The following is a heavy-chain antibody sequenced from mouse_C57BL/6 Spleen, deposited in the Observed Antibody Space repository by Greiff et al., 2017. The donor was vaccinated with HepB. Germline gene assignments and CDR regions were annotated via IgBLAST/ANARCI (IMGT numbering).Heavy chain of an antibody. J-gene: IGHJ4*01. D-gene: IGHD2-2*01. V-gene: IGHV1-54*01. Sequence: QVQLKQSGAELVRPGTSVKVSCKASGYAFTNYLIEWVKQRPGQGLEWIGVINPGSGGTNYNEKFKGKATLTADKSSSTAYMQLSSLTSEDSAVYFCASQGVMVTYAMDYWGQGTSVTVSS. CDR1: GYAFTNYL. CDR2: INPGSGGT. CDR3: ASQGVMVTYAMDY.